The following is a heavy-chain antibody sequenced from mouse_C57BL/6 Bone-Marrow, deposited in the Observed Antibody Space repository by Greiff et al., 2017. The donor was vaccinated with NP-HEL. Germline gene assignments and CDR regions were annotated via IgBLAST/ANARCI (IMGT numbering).Heavy chain of an antibody. D-gene: IGHD1-2*01. CDR3: ARRPLRRGFAY. V-gene: IGHV1-54*01. CDR2: INPGSGGT. Sequence: QVHVKQSGAELVRPGTSVKVSCKASGYAFTNYLIEWVKQRPGQGLEWIGVINPGSGGTNYNEKFKGKATLTADKSSSTAYMQLSSLTSEDSAVYFCARRPLRRGFAYWGQGTLVTVSA. J-gene: IGHJ3*01. CDR1: GYAFTNYL.